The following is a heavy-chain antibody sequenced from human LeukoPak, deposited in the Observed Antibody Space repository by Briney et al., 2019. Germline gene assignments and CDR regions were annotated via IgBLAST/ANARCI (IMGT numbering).Heavy chain of an antibody. CDR3: SRESGAFCPFGY. V-gene: IGHV4-39*07. CDR1: GGSISSSSYY. D-gene: IGHD1-26*01. J-gene: IGHJ4*02. Sequence: KTSETLSLTCTVSGGSISSSSYYWGWIRQPPGKGLEWIGSIYYSGSTYYNPSLKSRVTMSLDESRNQLSLDLTSVTAADTAIYYCSRESGAFCPFGYWGQGTLVIVPP. CDR2: IYYSGST.